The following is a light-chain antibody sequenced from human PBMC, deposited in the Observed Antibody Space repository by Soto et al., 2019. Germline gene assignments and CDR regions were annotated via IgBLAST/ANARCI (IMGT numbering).Light chain of an antibody. V-gene: IGKV3-20*01. J-gene: IGKJ1*01. CDR2: GAS. CDR1: QTVRNNY. CDR3: QQYGSLSWA. Sequence: VCSQSPCTLSLSPGERATLSCRASQTVRNNYLAWYQQRPGQPPRILIFGASGRATGIPDRFSGSGSGTDFTLTISRLEPEDFAVYYCQQYGSLSWAFGQGTKVDIK.